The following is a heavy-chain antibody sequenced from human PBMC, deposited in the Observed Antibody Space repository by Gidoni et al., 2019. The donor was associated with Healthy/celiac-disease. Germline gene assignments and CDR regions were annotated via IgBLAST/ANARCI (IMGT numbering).Heavy chain of an antibody. CDR2: INSDGSST. D-gene: IGHD2-15*01. CDR1: GFTFSSYW. J-gene: IGHJ4*02. CDR3: ARDLGYCSGGSCYSPFDY. Sequence: EVQLVESGGGLVQPGGSLRLSCAASGFTFSSYWRHWVRQAPGKGLVWVSRINSDGSSTSYADSVKGRFTISRDNAKNTLYLQMNSLRAEDTAVYYCARDLGYCSGGSCYSPFDYWGQGTLVTVSS. V-gene: IGHV3-74*01.